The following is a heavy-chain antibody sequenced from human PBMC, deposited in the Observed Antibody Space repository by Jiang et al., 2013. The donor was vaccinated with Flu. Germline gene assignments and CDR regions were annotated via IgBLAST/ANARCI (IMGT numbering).Heavy chain of an antibody. Sequence: SGAEVKKPGASVKVSCKASGYTFANHAISWVRQAPGQGLEWMGWITAYNGNTNYLQKFQGRVTMTIDTSTSTAYMELRNLRSDDTAVYYCARDPDRWKDFFDYWGQGTLVTVAS. D-gene: IGHD1-1*01. V-gene: IGHV1-18*01. CDR1: GYTFANHA. J-gene: IGHJ4*02. CDR2: ITAYNGNT. CDR3: ARDPDRWKDFFDY.